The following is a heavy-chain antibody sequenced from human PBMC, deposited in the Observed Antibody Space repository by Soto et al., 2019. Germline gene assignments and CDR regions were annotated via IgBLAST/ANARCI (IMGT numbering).Heavy chain of an antibody. CDR1: GYSFTSYW. CDR2: IYPGDSDT. Sequence: GESLKISCKGSGYSFTSYWIGWVRQMPGKGLEWMGIIYPGDSDTRYSPSFQGQVTISADKSISTAYLQWSSLKASDTAMYYCARLGTGYCSGGSCPNWFDPWGQGTLVTVSS. V-gene: IGHV5-51*01. CDR3: ARLGTGYCSGGSCPNWFDP. D-gene: IGHD2-15*01. J-gene: IGHJ5*02.